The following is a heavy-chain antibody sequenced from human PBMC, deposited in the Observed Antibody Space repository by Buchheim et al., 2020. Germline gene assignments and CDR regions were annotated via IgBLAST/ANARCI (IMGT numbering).Heavy chain of an antibody. CDR2: IYYSGST. Sequence: QLQLQESGPGLVKPSETLSLTCTVSGGSISSSSYYWGWIRQPPGKGLEWIGSIYYSGSTYYNPSLKSRVTISVAPSKNPFSLKLSSVTAADTAVYYCARLSWDSGYAKPKGWFDPWGQGTL. CDR3: ARLSWDSGYAKPKGWFDP. CDR1: GGSISSSSYY. J-gene: IGHJ5*02. V-gene: IGHV4-39*01. D-gene: IGHD5-12*01.